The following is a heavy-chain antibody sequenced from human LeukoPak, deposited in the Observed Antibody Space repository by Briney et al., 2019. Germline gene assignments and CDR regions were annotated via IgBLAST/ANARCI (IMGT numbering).Heavy chain of an antibody. CDR2: ISSSSSYI. CDR3: ANGELGINY. J-gene: IGHJ4*02. D-gene: IGHD7-27*01. Sequence: PGRSLRLSCAASGFTFSSYSMNWVRQAPGKGLEWVSSISSSSSYIYYADSVKGRFTISRDNAKNSLYLQMNSLRAEDTAVYYCANGELGINYWGQGTLVTVSS. V-gene: IGHV3-21*01. CDR1: GFTFSSYS.